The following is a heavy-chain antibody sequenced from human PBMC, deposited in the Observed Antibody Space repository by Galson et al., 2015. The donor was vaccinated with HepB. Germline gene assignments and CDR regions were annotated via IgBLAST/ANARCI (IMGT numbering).Heavy chain of an antibody. CDR2: ISPIFGTA. Sequence: SVKVSCKASGGTFSSYAISWVRQAPGQGLEWMGGISPIFGTANYAQKFQGRVTITADESTSTAYMELSSLRSEDTAVYYCASATFYGSGGYYYYYMDVWGKGTTVTVSS. D-gene: IGHD3-10*01. J-gene: IGHJ6*03. CDR3: ASATFYGSGGYYYYYMDV. V-gene: IGHV1-69*13. CDR1: GGTFSSYA.